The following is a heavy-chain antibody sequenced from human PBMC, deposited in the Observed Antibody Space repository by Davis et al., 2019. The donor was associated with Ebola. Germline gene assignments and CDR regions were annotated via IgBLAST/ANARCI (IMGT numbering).Heavy chain of an antibody. Sequence: PSETLSLTCTVSGGSVSSGDYYWSWIRQPPGKGLEWIGHISYSGSTNHNPSLKSRVTMSVDMSKNQVSLKVTSVTAADTAVYYCARCHKGGYYGAFYYYMDVWGKGTTVTVSS. CDR3: ARCHKGGYYGAFYYYMDV. CDR2: ISYSGST. J-gene: IGHJ6*03. CDR1: GGSVSSGDYY. D-gene: IGHD3-10*01. V-gene: IGHV4-61*08.